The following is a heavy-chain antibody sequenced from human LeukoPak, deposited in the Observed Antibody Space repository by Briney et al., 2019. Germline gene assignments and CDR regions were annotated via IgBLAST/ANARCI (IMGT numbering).Heavy chain of an antibody. CDR1: GFTFSSFA. Sequence: GGSLRLSCSASGFTFSSFAMHWVRQAPGKGLEYVSAISSNGGSTYYADSVKGRFTISRDNSKSTLFLQMSSLTTEDTAVYYCVKLGKYYDILTGYYDYWGQGTLVTVSS. D-gene: IGHD3-9*01. CDR3: VKLGKYYDILTGYYDY. CDR2: ISSNGGST. J-gene: IGHJ4*02. V-gene: IGHV3-64D*06.